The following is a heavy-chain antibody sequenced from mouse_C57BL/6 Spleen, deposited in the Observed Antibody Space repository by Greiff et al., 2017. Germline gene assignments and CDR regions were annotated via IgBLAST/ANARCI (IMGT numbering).Heavy chain of an antibody. CDR2: INPNNGGT. V-gene: IGHV1-22*01. Sequence: VQLQQSGPELVKPGASVKMSCKASGYTFTDYNMHWVKQSHGKSLEWIGYINPNNGGTSYNQKFKGKATLTVNKSSSTAYMELRSLTSEDSAVYYCARSYGSSSWFAYWGQGTLVTVSA. CDR1: GYTFTDYN. CDR3: ARSYGSSSWFAY. J-gene: IGHJ3*01. D-gene: IGHD1-1*01.